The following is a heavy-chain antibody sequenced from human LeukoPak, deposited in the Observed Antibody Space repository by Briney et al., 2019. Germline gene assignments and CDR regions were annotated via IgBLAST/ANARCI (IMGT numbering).Heavy chain of an antibody. CDR2: IYYSGST. CDR1: GGSISSSSYY. CDR3: ARSGGAAAANWFDP. D-gene: IGHD6-13*01. J-gene: IGHJ5*02. Sequence: SETLSLTCTVSGGSISSSSYYWGWIRQPPGKGLEWIGSIYYSGSTYYNPSLKSRVTISVDTSKNQFSLKLSSVTAADTAVYYCARSGGAAAANWFDPWGQGTLVTVSS. V-gene: IGHV4-39*07.